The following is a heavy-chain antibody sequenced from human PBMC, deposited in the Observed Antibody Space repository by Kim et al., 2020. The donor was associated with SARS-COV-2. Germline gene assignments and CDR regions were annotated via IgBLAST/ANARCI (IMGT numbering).Heavy chain of an antibody. V-gene: IGHV4-39*01. J-gene: IGHJ3*02. Sequence: SETLSLTCTVSGGSISSSSYYWGWIRQPPGKGLEWIGSIYYSGSTYYNPSLKSRVTISVDTSKNQFSLKLSSVTAADTAVYYCARGTTVTPYDAFDIWG. CDR2: IYYSGST. CDR1: GGSISSSSYY. D-gene: IGHD4-4*01. CDR3: ARGTTVTPYDAFDI.